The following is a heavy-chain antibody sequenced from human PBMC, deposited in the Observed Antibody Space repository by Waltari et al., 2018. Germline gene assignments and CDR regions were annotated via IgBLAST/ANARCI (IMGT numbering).Heavy chain of an antibody. Sequence: EVQLVESGGGLVQPGGSLRISCAASGFAFGTSWLSWVRQAPGKVLELVSYISSSGSTIYYADSVKGRFTISRDNAKNSLYLQMNSLRAEDTAVYYCARGPITGTIGYWGQGTLVTVSS. CDR1: GFAFGTSW. CDR2: ISSSGSTI. V-gene: IGHV3-48*04. J-gene: IGHJ4*02. CDR3: ARGPITGTIGY. D-gene: IGHD1-7*01.